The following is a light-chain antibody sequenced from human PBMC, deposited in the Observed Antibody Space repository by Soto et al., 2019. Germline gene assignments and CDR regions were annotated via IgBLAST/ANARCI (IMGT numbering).Light chain of an antibody. CDR3: QQHGYLPYT. J-gene: IGKJ2*01. CDR2: GAS. V-gene: IGKV3-20*01. Sequence: ESVLTQSPGTLSLSPGERATLSCRASQSVGNNQLAWYQQKPGQAPRLLIYGASSRAAGIPDRFGGSGSGTDFTLTISRLAPEDFAVYYCQQHGYLPYTFAQGTKVDIK. CDR1: QSVGNNQ.